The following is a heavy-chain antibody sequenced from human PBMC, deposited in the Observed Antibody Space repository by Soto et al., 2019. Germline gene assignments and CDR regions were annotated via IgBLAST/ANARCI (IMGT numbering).Heavy chain of an antibody. Sequence: QVLLVQSGAEVKKPGASVRVSCKASGYIFSDYAMHWVRQAPGQRLEWMGWINAGNGKTKFSPNFQDRFTITRATYANTAYMELYSLKSEDTAVYYCTRGRWTQTTADYYLDYWGQGTLVTVSS. CDR2: INAGNGKT. J-gene: IGHJ4*02. V-gene: IGHV1-3*01. CDR3: TRGRWTQTTADYYLDY. CDR1: GYIFSDYA. D-gene: IGHD1-1*01.